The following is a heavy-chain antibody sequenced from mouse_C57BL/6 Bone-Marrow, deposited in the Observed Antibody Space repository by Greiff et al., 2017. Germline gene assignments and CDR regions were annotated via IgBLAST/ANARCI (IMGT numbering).Heavy chain of an antibody. V-gene: IGHV1-81*01. Sequence: SGAELARPGASVKLSCKASGYTFTSYGISWVKQRTGQGLEWIGEIYPRSGNTYYNEKFKGKATLTADKSSSTAYMELRSLTSEDSAVYFCAREGVWLGWYFDVWGTGTTVTVSS. CDR3: AREGVWLGWYFDV. CDR2: IYPRSGNT. J-gene: IGHJ1*03. D-gene: IGHD2-2*01. CDR1: GYTFTSYG.